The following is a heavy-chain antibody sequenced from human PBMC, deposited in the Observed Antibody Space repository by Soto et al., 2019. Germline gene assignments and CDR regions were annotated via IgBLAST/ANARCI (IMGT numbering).Heavy chain of an antibody. CDR2: ISAYNGNT. D-gene: IGHD1-26*01. Sequence: QVQLVQSGAEVKKAGASVKVSCKASGYTFVSYGINWVRQAPGQGLEWMGWISAYNGNTNYAQKFQGRVTMTTETSTSKAYMELRSLRSDDTAVYYCARGDGTDYFYYYGMDVWGQGTTVTVSS. CDR3: ARGDGTDYFYYYGMDV. CDR1: GYTFVSYG. V-gene: IGHV1-18*01. J-gene: IGHJ6*02.